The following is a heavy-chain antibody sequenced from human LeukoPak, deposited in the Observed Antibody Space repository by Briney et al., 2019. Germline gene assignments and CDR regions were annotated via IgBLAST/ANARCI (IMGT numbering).Heavy chain of an antibody. D-gene: IGHD6-13*01. V-gene: IGHV3-23*01. CDR2: ISGEDGRT. J-gene: IGHJ3*02. CDR3: ARESGIAAAGTGAFDI. Sequence: GGSLRLSCAASGFTFNTYALNWVRQAPGKGLEWVSVISGEDGRTYYADSVKGRFTISRDNSKNTLYLQMDSLRADDTAVYYCARESGIAAAGTGAFDIWGQGTMVTVSS. CDR1: GFTFNTYA.